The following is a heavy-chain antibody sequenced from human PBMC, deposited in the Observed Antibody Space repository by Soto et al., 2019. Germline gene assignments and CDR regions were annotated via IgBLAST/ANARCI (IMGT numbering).Heavy chain of an antibody. V-gene: IGHV3-30-3*01. D-gene: IGHD3-22*01. J-gene: IGHJ3*02. Sequence: QVQLVESGGGVVQPGRSLRLSCAASGFTFSSYAMHWVRQAPGKGLEWVAVISYDGSNKNYADSVKGRFTISRDNSKKTLYLQMNSLRAEDTAVFYCVRQARPSYDSSGYYYESDAFDIWGQGTMVTVSS. CDR1: GFTFSSYA. CDR3: VRQARPSYDSSGYYYESDAFDI. CDR2: ISYDGSNK.